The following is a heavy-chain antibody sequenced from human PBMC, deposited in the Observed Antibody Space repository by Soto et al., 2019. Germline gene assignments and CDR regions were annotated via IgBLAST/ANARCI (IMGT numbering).Heavy chain of an antibody. CDR2: INPNSGGT. V-gene: IGHV1-2*04. CDR3: ARGHIVVVPAAKTRNWFDP. CDR1: GYTFTGYY. J-gene: IGHJ5*02. D-gene: IGHD2-2*01. Sequence: ASVKVSCKASGYTFTGYYMHWVRQAPGQGLEWMGWINPNSGGTNYAQKFQGWVTMTRDTSISTAYMELSRLRSDDTAVYYCARGHIVVVPAAKTRNWFDPWGQGTLVTVSS.